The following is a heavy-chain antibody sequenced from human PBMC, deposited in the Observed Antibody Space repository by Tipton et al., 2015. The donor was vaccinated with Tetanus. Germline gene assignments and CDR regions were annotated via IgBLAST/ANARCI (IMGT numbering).Heavy chain of an antibody. J-gene: IGHJ4*02. CDR2: SWYDGTDK. CDR3: AREADCSGGSCFSGDFDN. Sequence: SLRLSCAASGFIFSSYGIHWVRQAPGKGLEWVAVSWYDGTDKYYADSVKGRFTISRDNSKITLYLQMNSLRAEDMAVYYCAREADCSGGSCFSGDFDNWGQGTQVTVSS. CDR1: GFIFSSYG. D-gene: IGHD2-15*01. V-gene: IGHV3-33*01.